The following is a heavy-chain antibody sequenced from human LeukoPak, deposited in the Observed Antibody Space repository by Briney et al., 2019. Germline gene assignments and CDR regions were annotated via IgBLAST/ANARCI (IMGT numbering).Heavy chain of an antibody. CDR3: ARGRIIVNYMDV. CDR2: IYTSGST. CDR1: GGSISSGSYY. Sequence: TSETLSLTCTVSGGSISSGSYYWSWIRQPAGKGLEWIGRIYTSGSTNYNPSLKSRVTISVDTSKNQFSLKLSSVTAADTAVYYCARGRIIVNYMDVWGKGTTVTISS. V-gene: IGHV4-61*02. D-gene: IGHD3-16*02. J-gene: IGHJ6*03.